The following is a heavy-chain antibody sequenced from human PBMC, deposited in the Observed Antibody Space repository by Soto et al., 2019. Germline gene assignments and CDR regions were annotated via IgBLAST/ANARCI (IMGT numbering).Heavy chain of an antibody. D-gene: IGHD4-17*01. Sequence: QVQLQQWGAGLLKPSETLSLTCAVYGGSFSGYYWSWIRQPPGKGLEWIGEINHSGSTNYNPSLKSRVTISVDTSKNQFSLKLSSVTAADTAVYYCARGAHDYGDYGTYWYFDLWGRGTLVTVSS. CDR2: INHSGST. J-gene: IGHJ2*01. CDR1: GGSFSGYY. CDR3: ARGAHDYGDYGTYWYFDL. V-gene: IGHV4-34*01.